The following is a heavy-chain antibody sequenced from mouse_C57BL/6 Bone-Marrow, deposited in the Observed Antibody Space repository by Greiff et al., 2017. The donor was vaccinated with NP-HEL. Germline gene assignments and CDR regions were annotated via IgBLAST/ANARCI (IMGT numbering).Heavy chain of an antibody. CDR2: IHPNSGST. CDR1: GYTFTSYW. CDR3: ARSSDGYCLAY. Sequence: QVQLQQPGAELVKPGASVKLSCKASGYTFTSYWMHWVKQRPGQGLEWIGMIHPNSGSTNYNEKFKSKATLTVDKSSSTAYMQLSSLTSEDSAVYYCARSSDGYCLAYWGQGTLVTVSA. D-gene: IGHD2-3*01. J-gene: IGHJ3*01. V-gene: IGHV1-64*01.